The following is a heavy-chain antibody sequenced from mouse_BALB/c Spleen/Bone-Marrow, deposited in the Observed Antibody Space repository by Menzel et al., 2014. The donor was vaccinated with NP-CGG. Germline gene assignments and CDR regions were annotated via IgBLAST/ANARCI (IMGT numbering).Heavy chain of an antibody. CDR1: GFTFSTYA. V-gene: IGHV5-9-1*01. CDR2: INSGGTYI. D-gene: IGHD2-4*01. CDR3: ARPRMITTSFDV. J-gene: IGHJ1*01. Sequence: EVMLVESGGGLVKPGGSLKLSCAASGFTFSTYAMSWVRQTPEKRLEGVATINSGGTYIYYADSVKGRFTISRDNAKNTLYLQMSSLRSEDTAMFYCARPRMITTSFDVWGAGTTVTVSS.